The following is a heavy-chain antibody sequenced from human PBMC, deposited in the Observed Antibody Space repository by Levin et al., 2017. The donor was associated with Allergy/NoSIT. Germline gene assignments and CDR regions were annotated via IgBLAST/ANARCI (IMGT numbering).Heavy chain of an antibody. D-gene: IGHD1-1*01. Sequence: GESLKISCTASGFTVSSYYMSWVRQAPGKGLEWVSVIYSGGNTYYGDSVKGRFTISRDSSKNTLYLQMNSLRAEDTAVYYCARDATGTTSDYWGQGTLVTVSS. J-gene: IGHJ4*02. CDR3: ARDATGTTSDY. V-gene: IGHV3-53*01. CDR2: IYSGGNT. CDR1: GFTVSSYY.